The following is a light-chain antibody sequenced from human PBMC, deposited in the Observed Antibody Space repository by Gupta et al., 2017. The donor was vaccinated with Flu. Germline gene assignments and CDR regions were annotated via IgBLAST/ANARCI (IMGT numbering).Light chain of an antibody. CDR3: QQYGRSPRT. J-gene: IGKJ2*01. Sequence: DTVSTQSPGTLSLSPGERATLSCRASQSVSSNYLAWYQQKPGQAPRLLIYGASSRAIGIPDRFSGSGSGTDFTLTISRLEPEDFAVYYCQQYGRSPRTFGQGTKLEIK. CDR1: QSVSSNY. V-gene: IGKV3-20*01. CDR2: GAS.